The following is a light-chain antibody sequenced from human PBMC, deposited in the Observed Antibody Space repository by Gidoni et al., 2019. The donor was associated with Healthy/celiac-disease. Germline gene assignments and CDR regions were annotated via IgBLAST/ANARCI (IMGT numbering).Light chain of an antibody. CDR1: SSNIGAGYD. V-gene: IGLV1-40*01. Sequence: QSVLTQPPPVPRAPGPGFTISCTGSSSNIGAGYDVHWYQQTPGKAPKLLIYGNSNRPSGVPDRFSGSKSGNTASLAITGLQAEDEADYYCQSYDSSLSVVFGGGTKLT. CDR2: GNS. J-gene: IGLJ2*01. CDR3: QSYDSSLSVV.